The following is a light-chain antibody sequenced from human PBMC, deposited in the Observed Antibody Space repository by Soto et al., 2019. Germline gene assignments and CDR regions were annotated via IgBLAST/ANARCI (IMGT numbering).Light chain of an antibody. CDR2: GAS. CDR1: QSVRSSH. CDR3: QQYSSSPLT. V-gene: IGKV3-20*01. Sequence: EIVMTQPPGTLSLSPGERATPSCRTSQSVRSSHLAWYQQKPGQAPRLLIYGASSRATGIPDRFSGSGSGTDFTLTISRLEPEDFAVYHCQQYSSSPLTFGGGTKVDIK. J-gene: IGKJ4*01.